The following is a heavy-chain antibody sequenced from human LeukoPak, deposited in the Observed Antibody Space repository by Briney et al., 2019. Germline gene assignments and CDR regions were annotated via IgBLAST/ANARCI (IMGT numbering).Heavy chain of an antibody. D-gene: IGHD6-6*01. V-gene: IGHV3-23*01. Sequence: GGSLRLSCAASGFTFSRSGMSWFRQAPGQGLEWVSAISGSGGRTYYADSVGGRFAISRDNSRNTLYLQMNNPRAEDTAIYFCARDKGRITIAAPKDAFDVWGEGRTVTVRS. CDR3: ARDKGRITIAAPKDAFDV. J-gene: IGHJ3*01. CDR1: GFTFSRSG. CDR2: ISGSGGRT.